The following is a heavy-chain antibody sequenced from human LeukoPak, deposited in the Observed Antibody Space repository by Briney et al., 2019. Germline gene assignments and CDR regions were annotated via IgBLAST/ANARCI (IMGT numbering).Heavy chain of an antibody. CDR1: GGSISSYY. CDR2: IYYSGST. D-gene: IGHD4-17*01. V-gene: IGHV4-59*08. Sequence: SETLSLTCTVSGGSISSYYWSWIRQPPGKGLEWIGYIYYSGSTNYNPSLKSRVTISVDTSKNQFSLRLSSVTAADTAVYYCAGTVTTYHIYYFDYWGQGTLVTVSS. J-gene: IGHJ4*02. CDR3: AGTVTTYHIYYFDY.